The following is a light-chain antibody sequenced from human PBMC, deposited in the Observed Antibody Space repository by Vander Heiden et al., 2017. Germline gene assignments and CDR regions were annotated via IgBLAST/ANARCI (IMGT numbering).Light chain of an antibody. Sequence: QSVLPQPPSASGTPGQRVTISCSGSSSNIGSNYVYWYQQLPGTAPKLLIYRNNQRPSGVPERFSGSKSGTSASLAISGLRSEEEADYYCAAWDDSLSGWVFGGGTKLTVL. CDR2: RNN. CDR1: SSNIGSNY. CDR3: AAWDDSLSGWV. J-gene: IGLJ3*02. V-gene: IGLV1-47*01.